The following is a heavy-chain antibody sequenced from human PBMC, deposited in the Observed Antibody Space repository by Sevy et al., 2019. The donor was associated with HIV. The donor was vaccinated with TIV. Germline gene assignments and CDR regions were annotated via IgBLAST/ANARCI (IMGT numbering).Heavy chain of an antibody. J-gene: IGHJ3*02. Sequence: GGSLRLSCAASGFTFSSYSMNWVRQAPGKGLEWVSYISSSSSTIYYVDSVKGRFTISRDNAKNSLYLQMNSLRDEDTAVYYCARGAYKYLTGDAFDIWGQGTMVTVSS. D-gene: IGHD3-9*01. CDR2: ISSSSSTI. CDR1: GFTFSSYS. V-gene: IGHV3-48*02. CDR3: ARGAYKYLTGDAFDI.